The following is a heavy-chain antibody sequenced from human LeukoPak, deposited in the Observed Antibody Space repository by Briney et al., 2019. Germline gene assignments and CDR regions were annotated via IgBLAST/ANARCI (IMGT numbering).Heavy chain of an antibody. V-gene: IGHV4-59*08. D-gene: IGHD5-18*01. CDR1: GGSISSYY. CDR2: IYYSGST. J-gene: IGHJ3*02. CDR3: ASVHTAMVYGGGAFDI. Sequence: PSETLSLTCTVSGGSISSYYWSWIRQPPGKGLEWIGYIYYSGSTNYNPSLKSRVTISVDTSKNQFSLKLSSVTAADTAVYYCASVHTAMVYGGGAFDIWGQGTMVTVSS.